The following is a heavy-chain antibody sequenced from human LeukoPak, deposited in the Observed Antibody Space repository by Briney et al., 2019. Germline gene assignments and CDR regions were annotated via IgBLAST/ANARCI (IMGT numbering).Heavy chain of an antibody. D-gene: IGHD4-11*01. V-gene: IGHV4-4*07. J-gene: IGHJ6*03. Sequence: SETLSLTCTVSGGSISSYYWSWIRQPAGKGLEWIGRIYTSGSTNYNPSLKSRVTMSVDTSKNQFSLKLSSVTAADTAVYYCARDSRSSNYPYYYYYYMDIWDKGTTVTVSS. CDR1: GGSISSYY. CDR2: IYTSGST. CDR3: ARDSRSSNYPYYYYYYMDI.